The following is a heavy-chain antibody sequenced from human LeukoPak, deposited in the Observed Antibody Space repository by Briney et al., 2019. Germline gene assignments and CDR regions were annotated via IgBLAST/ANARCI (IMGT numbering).Heavy chain of an antibody. CDR1: GFAFSTYS. CDR3: ARDMSSRSWHAFDY. CDR2: ITPSNTNI. J-gene: IGHJ4*02. Sequence: GGSLRLSCAASGFAFSTYSMDWVRQAPGKGLEWVSYITPSNTNIQYADSVKGRFTISRVNAENSLYLQMNNLRVEDTAVYYCARDMSSRSWHAFDYWGQGILVTVSS. V-gene: IGHV3-48*01. D-gene: IGHD6-13*01.